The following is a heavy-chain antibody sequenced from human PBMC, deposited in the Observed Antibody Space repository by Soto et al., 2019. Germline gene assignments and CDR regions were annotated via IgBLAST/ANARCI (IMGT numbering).Heavy chain of an antibody. CDR3: AYSSTPFDY. CDR1: GFTFDSNY. J-gene: IGHJ4*02. Sequence: PGGSLRLSCSASGFTFDSNYMHWVRRTPGEGQGLRRGLEWVSAISGSGGSTYYADSVKGRFTISRDNSKNTLYLQMNSLRAEDTAVYYCAYSSTPFDYWGQGTLVTVS. CDR2: ISGSGGST. V-gene: IGHV3-23*01. D-gene: IGHD6-13*01.